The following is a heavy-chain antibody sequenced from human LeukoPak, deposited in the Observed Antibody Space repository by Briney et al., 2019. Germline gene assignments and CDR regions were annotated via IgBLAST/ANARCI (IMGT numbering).Heavy chain of an antibody. D-gene: IGHD6-19*01. CDR3: ARAFGRSGWESDY. J-gene: IGHJ4*02. Sequence: GGSLRLSCAASGFTFSSYSMNWVRQAPGKGLEWVSSISSSSSYIYYADSVKGRFTISRDNAKNSLYLQMNSLRAEDTAVYYCARAFGRSGWESDYWGQGTLVTVSS. V-gene: IGHV3-21*01. CDR1: GFTFSSYS. CDR2: ISSSSSYI.